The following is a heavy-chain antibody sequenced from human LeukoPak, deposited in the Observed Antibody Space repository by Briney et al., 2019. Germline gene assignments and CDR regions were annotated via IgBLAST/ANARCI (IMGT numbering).Heavy chain of an antibody. D-gene: IGHD3-10*01. CDR2: FTAHNGNT. CDR3: AREAMVRGVITHAFDN. CDR1: GYTFTNYG. Sequence: ASVKVSCQASGYTFTNYGISWLRQAPGQGLEWMGWFTAHNGNTHYAQKLQGRVIMTTDTLTSTAYMELRTLTSKDTAVYFCAREAMVRGVITHAFDNWGQGTLVTVSS. V-gene: IGHV1-18*01. J-gene: IGHJ4*02.